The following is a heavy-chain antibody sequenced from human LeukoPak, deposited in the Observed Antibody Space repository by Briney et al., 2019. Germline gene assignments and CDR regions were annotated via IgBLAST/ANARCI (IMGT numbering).Heavy chain of an antibody. CDR3: ARGGVTTRYYYYYYYIDV. CDR2: INTNTGNP. D-gene: IGHD4-11*01. J-gene: IGHJ6*03. Sequence: GASVKVSCKASGYTFTSYAMNWVRQAPGQGLEWMGWINTNTGNPTYAQGFTGRFVFSLDTSVSTAYLQISSLKAEDTAVYYCARGGVTTRYYYYYYYIDVWATGTTVTVSS. V-gene: IGHV7-4-1*02. CDR1: GYTFTSYA.